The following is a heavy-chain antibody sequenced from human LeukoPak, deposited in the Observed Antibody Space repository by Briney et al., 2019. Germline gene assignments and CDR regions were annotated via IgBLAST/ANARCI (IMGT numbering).Heavy chain of an antibody. Sequence: GGSLRLSCAASGFTFSDYYMSWIRQAPGKGLEWVSYISSSGSTIHYADSVKGRFTISRDNAKNSLYLQMNSLRAEDTAVYYCAREGQLWSRVTRAFDIWGQGTMVTVSS. CDR1: GFTFSDYY. CDR3: AREGQLWSRVTRAFDI. D-gene: IGHD5-18*01. J-gene: IGHJ3*02. V-gene: IGHV3-11*01. CDR2: ISSSGSTI.